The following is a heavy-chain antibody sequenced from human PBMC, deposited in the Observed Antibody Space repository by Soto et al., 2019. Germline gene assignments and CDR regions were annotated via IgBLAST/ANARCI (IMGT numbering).Heavy chain of an antibody. CDR3: ARGVAAAGTDGFDP. Sequence: SETLSLTCAVYGGSFSGYYWSWIRQPPGKGLEWIGEINHSGSTNYNPSLKSRVTISVDTSKNQFSLKLSSVTAADTAVYYCARGVAAAGTDGFDPWGQGTLVTVSS. CDR2: INHSGST. J-gene: IGHJ5*02. D-gene: IGHD6-13*01. CDR1: GGSFSGYY. V-gene: IGHV4-34*01.